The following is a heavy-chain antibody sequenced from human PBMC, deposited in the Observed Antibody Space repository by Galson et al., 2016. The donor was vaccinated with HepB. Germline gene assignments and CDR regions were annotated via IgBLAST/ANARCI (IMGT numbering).Heavy chain of an antibody. V-gene: IGHV4/OR15-8*02. J-gene: IGHJ3*02. CDR2: ISHDGNT. D-gene: IGHD3-3*01. CDR3: ARDTNFGPGNAPRWAFDI. CDR1: GDSIYYADW. Sequence: ETLSLTCAVSGDSIYYADWWNWVRQPPGKGLEWLGEISHDGNTLYNPSLKSRVTISIDKSKNQVSLNLASATAADTAVYYGARDTNFGPGNAPRWAFDIWGQGALVTVSS.